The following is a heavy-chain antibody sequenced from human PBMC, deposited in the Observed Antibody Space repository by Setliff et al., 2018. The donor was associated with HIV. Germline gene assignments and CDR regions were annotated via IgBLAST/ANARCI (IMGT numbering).Heavy chain of an antibody. J-gene: IGHJ4*01. Sequence: LRLSCAASGFTFTTYAMSWVRQAPGKGLEWVSVISGSGGSTFYADSVKGRFTISRDNSKNTLYLQMNRLRVEDTAVYYCAKDGISGGAYPPYYFDYWGHGTLVTVSS. V-gene: IGHV3-23*01. CDR3: AKDGISGGAYPPYYFDY. D-gene: IGHD2-15*01. CDR1: GFTFTTYA. CDR2: ISGSGGST.